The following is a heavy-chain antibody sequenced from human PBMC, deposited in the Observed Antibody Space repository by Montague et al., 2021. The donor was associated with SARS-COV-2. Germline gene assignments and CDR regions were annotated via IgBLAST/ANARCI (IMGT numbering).Heavy chain of an antibody. V-gene: IGHV4-38-2*01. CDR1: GFSISSGFY. J-gene: IGHJ4*02. CDR3: ARRGSSGSDYFDY. CDR2: VYHSGYT. Sequence: SETLSLTCSVSGFSISSGFYWAWIRQSPGKGPEWIVTVYHSGYTXYNPSLKSRVTVSIDTSKNQFSLTVTSVTAADTAVYFCARRGSSGSDYFDYWGQGTLVTVSS. D-gene: IGHD5-12*01.